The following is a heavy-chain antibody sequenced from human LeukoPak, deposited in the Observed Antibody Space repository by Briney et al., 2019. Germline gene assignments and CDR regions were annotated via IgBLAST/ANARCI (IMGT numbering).Heavy chain of an antibody. CDR3: ARTYPSSGYHNWFDP. D-gene: IGHD3-22*01. Sequence: ASVKVSCKASGYTFTSYYMHWVRQAPGQGLEWMGIINPSGGSTSYAQKFQGRVTMTRDMSTSTVYMELSSLRSEDTAVYYCARTYPSSGYHNWFDPWGQGTLVTVSS. CDR2: INPSGGST. J-gene: IGHJ5*02. CDR1: GYTFTSYY. V-gene: IGHV1-46*01.